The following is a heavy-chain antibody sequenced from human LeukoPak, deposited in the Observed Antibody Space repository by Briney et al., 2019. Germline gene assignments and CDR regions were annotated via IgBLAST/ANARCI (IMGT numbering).Heavy chain of an antibody. Sequence: GGSLRLSCAASGFTFSSHWMHWVRQTPGKGLVWVSRISSDASTTNYADSVKGRFTISRDNAKNTLYLQMISLRAEDTAVYYCARETTAPGNYFDSWGQGTLVTVSS. D-gene: IGHD4-17*01. J-gene: IGHJ4*02. CDR3: ARETTAPGNYFDS. CDR1: GFTFSSHW. CDR2: ISSDASTT. V-gene: IGHV3-74*01.